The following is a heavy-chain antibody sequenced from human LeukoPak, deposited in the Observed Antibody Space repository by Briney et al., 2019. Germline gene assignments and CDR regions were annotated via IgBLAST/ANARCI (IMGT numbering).Heavy chain of an antibody. J-gene: IGHJ4*02. V-gene: IGHV3-7*02. CDR1: GFTFSSYW. Sequence: GGSLRLSCAASGFTFSSYWISWVRQAPGKGLEWVANINQDGSEKYYVDSVRGRFTISRVNAKDSAFLQMNSLRAEDTAVYYCARGATSLSYFDSRGQGTLVTVSS. CDR2: INQDGSEK. D-gene: IGHD2/OR15-2a*01. CDR3: ARGATSLSYFDS.